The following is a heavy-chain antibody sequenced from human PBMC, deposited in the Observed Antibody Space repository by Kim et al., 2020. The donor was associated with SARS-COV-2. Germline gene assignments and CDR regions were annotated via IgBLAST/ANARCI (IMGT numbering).Heavy chain of an antibody. D-gene: IGHD3-10*01. V-gene: IGHV3-23*01. CDR3: AKGTDYYGSGSPVDV. J-gene: IGHJ6*02. Sequence: GGSLRLSCAASGFTFSSYAMSWVRQAPGKGLEWVSAISGSGGSTYYADSVKGRFTISRDNSKNTLYLQMNSLRAEDTAVYYCAKGTDYYGSGSPVDVWGQGTTVTVSS. CDR2: ISGSGGST. CDR1: GFTFSSYA.